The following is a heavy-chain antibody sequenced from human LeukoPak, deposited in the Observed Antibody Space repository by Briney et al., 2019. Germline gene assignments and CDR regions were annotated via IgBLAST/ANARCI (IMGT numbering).Heavy chain of an antibody. CDR3: ARDQLAYSGYDTLFDY. CDR1: GFTFSNYA. J-gene: IGHJ4*02. V-gene: IGHV3-23*01. CDR2: ISGSGGST. D-gene: IGHD5-12*01. Sequence: GGSLRLSCAASGFTFSNYAMSWVRQAPGKGLEWVSTISGSGGSTYYADSVKGRFTISRDNSKNTLYLQMNSLRPEDTAVYYCARDQLAYSGYDTLFDYWGQGTLVTVSS.